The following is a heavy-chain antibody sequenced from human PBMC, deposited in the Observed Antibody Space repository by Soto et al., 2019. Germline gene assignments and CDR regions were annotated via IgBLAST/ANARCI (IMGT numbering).Heavy chain of an antibody. CDR2: IYRSGST. CDR1: GGSTSSGGYS. D-gene: IGHD2-21*02. V-gene: IGHV4-30-2*01. J-gene: IGHJ4*02. Sequence: SETLSLTCAVSGGSTSSGGYSWSWIRQPPGKGLEWIGYIYRSGSTYYNPSLKSRVTISVDRSKNQFSLKLSSVTAADTAVYYCARGDNFDYWGQGTLVTVSS. CDR3: ARGDNFDY.